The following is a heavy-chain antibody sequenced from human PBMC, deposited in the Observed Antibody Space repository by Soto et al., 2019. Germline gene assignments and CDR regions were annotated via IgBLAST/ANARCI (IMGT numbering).Heavy chain of an antibody. CDR3: ARDHGALSAQFEDIVVVPAASTDGMDV. D-gene: IGHD2-2*01. Sequence: GGSLRLSCAASGFTFSIYEMNWARQAPGKVLEWVSYISTSVSTIYYANSVKGRFTISRDNGKNSLYLQMNSLRAEDTAVYYCARDHGALSAQFEDIVVVPAASTDGMDVWGQGTTVT. CDR1: GFTFSIYE. V-gene: IGHV3-48*03. J-gene: IGHJ6*02. CDR2: ISTSVSTI.